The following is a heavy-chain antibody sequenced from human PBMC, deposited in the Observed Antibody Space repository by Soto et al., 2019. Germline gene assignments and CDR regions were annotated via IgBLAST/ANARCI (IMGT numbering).Heavy chain of an antibody. Sequence: QVQLVQSGAEVKKPGSSVKVSCKASGGTFSSYTISWVRQAPGLGLEWMGRIIPMLGIANYAQKFQGRVTIPADKSTSTAYMELSSLRSEVTAVYYCARGAWFGENYGMDVWGQGTTVTVSS. D-gene: IGHD3-10*01. J-gene: IGHJ6*02. V-gene: IGHV1-69*02. CDR3: ARGAWFGENYGMDV. CDR1: GGTFSSYT. CDR2: IIPMLGIA.